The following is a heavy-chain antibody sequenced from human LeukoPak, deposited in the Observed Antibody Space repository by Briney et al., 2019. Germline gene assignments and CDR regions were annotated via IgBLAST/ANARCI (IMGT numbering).Heavy chain of an antibody. D-gene: IGHD1-26*01. V-gene: IGHV1-24*01. J-gene: IGHJ4*02. CDR3: AKDLTDSGSYQPPVGDY. CDR1: GYTLTELS. Sequence: ASVKASCKVSGYTLTELSMHGVRQAPGKGLEWMGGFDPEDGETIYVQKFQGRVTMTEDTSTDTAYMELSSLRSEDTAVYYFAKDLTDSGSYQPPVGDYWGQGTLVNVSS. CDR2: FDPEDGET.